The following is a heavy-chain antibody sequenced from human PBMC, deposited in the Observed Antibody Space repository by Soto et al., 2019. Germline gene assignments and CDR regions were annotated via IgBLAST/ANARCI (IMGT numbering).Heavy chain of an antibody. CDR1: GQSFSGHS. CDR3: ARGSGIVALPGELEDVKYDY. V-gene: IGHV4-34*01. J-gene: IGHJ4*02. D-gene: IGHD1-1*01. Sequence: QVQLQQWGAGLVKPSETLSLSCAVYGQSFSGHSWAWIRQPPGKGLEWIGEINESGSTYYNPCLKSRVTISTDTSKNQFSLKLSSVSAADTAAYFCARGSGIVALPGELEDVKYDYWGQGTLVNVSS. CDR2: INESGST.